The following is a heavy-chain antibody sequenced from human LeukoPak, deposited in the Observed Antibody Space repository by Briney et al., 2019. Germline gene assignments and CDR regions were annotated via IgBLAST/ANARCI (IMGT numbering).Heavy chain of an antibody. Sequence: PSETLSLTCTVSGDSISGSSYYWGRIRQSPGKGLEWIGFIYYSGSTNYNPSLKSRVTISVDTSKNQFSLKLSSVPAADTAVYYCAREGYDYVWGSYPTIDYWGQGTLVTVSS. CDR1: GDSISGSSYY. V-gene: IGHV4-39*07. CDR2: IYYSGST. CDR3: AREGYDYVWGSYPTIDY. J-gene: IGHJ4*02. D-gene: IGHD3-16*02.